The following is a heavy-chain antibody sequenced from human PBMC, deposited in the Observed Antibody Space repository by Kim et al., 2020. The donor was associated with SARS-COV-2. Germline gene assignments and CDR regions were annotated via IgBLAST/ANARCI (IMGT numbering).Heavy chain of an antibody. Sequence: SETLSLTCTVSGGSISSSSYYWGWIRQPPGKGLEWIGSIYYSGSTYYNPSLKSRVTISVDTSKNQFSLKLSSVTAADTAVYYCARHGFNSSSWKWLGTFDYWGQGTLVTVSS. CDR2: IYYSGST. V-gene: IGHV4-39*01. CDR3: ARHGFNSSSWKWLGTFDY. CDR1: GGSISSSSYY. J-gene: IGHJ4*02. D-gene: IGHD6-13*01.